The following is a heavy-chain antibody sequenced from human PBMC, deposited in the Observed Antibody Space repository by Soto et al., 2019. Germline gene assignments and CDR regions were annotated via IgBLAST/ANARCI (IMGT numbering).Heavy chain of an antibody. CDR2: ISSSGSAI. V-gene: IGHV3-48*03. J-gene: IGHJ3*01. D-gene: IGHD3-10*01. Sequence: GGSLRLACAASGFTFSTYEMNWVRQAPGKGLEWVSYISSSGSAIYYADSVKGRFTLSRDNAKKSLYLQMNSVRSEDTAVYYCANRPGAGGAFDFSGQGTMVTVSS. CDR3: ANRPGAGGAFDF. CDR1: GFTFSTYE.